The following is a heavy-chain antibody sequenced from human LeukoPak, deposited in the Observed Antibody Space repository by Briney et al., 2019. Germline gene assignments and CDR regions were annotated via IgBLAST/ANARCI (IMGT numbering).Heavy chain of an antibody. CDR3: ARHRSKWLQSSFDY. Sequence: PSETLPLTCTVSGGSINSSSYYWGWIRQPPGKGLEWIGSIFYSGNTYDNPSLKSRVTISVDTSKNQFSLKLNSVTAADTAVYYCARHRSKWLQSSFDYWGQGTLVTVSS. CDR2: IFYSGNT. CDR1: GGSINSSSYY. J-gene: IGHJ4*02. V-gene: IGHV4-39*01. D-gene: IGHD5-24*01.